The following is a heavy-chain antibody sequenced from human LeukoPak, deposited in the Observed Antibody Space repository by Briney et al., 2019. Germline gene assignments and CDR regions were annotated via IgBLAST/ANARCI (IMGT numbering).Heavy chain of an antibody. CDR3: AKQDKSGYFGTFDI. CDR2: ISSSGSTI. V-gene: IGHV3-48*02. J-gene: IGHJ3*02. CDR1: GFTFSSYS. D-gene: IGHD3-3*01. Sequence: PGGSLRLSCAASGFTFSSYSMNWVRQAPGKGLEWVSYISSSGSTIYYADSVKGRFTISRDSAKNSLYLQMNSLRDEDTAVYYCAKQDKSGYFGTFDIWGQGTMVTVSS.